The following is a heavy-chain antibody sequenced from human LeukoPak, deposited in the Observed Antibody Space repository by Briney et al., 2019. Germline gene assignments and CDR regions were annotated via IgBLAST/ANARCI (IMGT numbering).Heavy chain of an antibody. J-gene: IGHJ3*02. D-gene: IGHD3-22*01. Sequence: PSETLSLTCTVSGGSISSYYWNWIRQPPGKGLEWIGSVYYSGTTNYNPSLKSRVTISVDTSKNQFSLKLSSVTVTDTAVYYCARRPSGWAFDIWGRGTMVTVSS. CDR2: VYYSGTT. V-gene: IGHV4-59*08. CDR1: GGSISSYY. CDR3: ARRPSGWAFDI.